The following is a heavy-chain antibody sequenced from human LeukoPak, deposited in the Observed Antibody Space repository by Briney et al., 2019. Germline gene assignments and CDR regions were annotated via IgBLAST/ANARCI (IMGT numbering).Heavy chain of an antibody. J-gene: IGHJ4*02. CDR3: ARDNDSSGYVGFPFDY. CDR2: IIPIFGTA. CDR1: GGTFSSYA. D-gene: IGHD3-22*01. V-gene: IGHV1-69*13. Sequence: SVKVSCKASGGTFSSYAISWVRQAPGQALEWMGGIIPIFGTANHAQKFQGRVTITADESTSTAYMELSSLRSEDTAVYYCARDNDSSGYVGFPFDYWGQGTLVTVSS.